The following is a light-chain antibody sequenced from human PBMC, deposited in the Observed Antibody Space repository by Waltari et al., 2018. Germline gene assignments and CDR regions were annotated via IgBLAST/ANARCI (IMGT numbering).Light chain of an antibody. V-gene: IGKV3-20*01. CDR1: QSVSSSY. J-gene: IGKJ2*01. CDR2: GAS. CDR3: QQYGTSSYT. Sequence: EFVLTQSPGTLSLSPGERSTLSCRASQSVSSSYFAWYQQKPGQAPRLLIYGASSRATGIPDRFSGSGSGTDFTLTISRLEPEDFAVYYCQQYGTSSYTFGQGTKLEI.